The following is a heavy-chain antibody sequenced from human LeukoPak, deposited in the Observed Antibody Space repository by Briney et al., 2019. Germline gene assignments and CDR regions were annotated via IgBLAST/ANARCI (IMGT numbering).Heavy chain of an antibody. Sequence: GGSLRHSCAASGFTFSDYYMSWIRQAPGKGLEWVSAISGSGGSTSYADSVKGRFTISRDNSKNTLYLQMNSLRAEDTAVYYCAKDNRPGIAAAGTGYWGQGTLVTVSS. V-gene: IGHV3-23*01. CDR3: AKDNRPGIAAAGTGY. D-gene: IGHD6-13*01. CDR2: ISGSGGST. J-gene: IGHJ4*02. CDR1: GFTFSDYY.